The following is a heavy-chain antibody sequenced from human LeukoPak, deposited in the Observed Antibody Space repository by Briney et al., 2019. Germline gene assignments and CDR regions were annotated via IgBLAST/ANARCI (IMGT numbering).Heavy chain of an antibody. CDR3: ARDPVSGVGDY. J-gene: IGHJ4*02. Sequence: SVKVSCKASGGTFSSYAISWVRQAPRQGLEWMGRIIPILGIANYAQKFQGRVTITADKSTSTAYMELSSLRSEDTAVYYCARDPVSGVGDYWGQGTLVTVSS. CDR1: GGTFSSYA. CDR2: IIPILGIA. V-gene: IGHV1-69*04. D-gene: IGHD1-20*01.